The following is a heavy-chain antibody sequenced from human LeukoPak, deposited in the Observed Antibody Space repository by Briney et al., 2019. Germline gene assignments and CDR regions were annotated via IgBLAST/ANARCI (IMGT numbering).Heavy chain of an antibody. CDR3: ARDPSEGESDGTNWFGP. J-gene: IGHJ5*02. V-gene: IGHV3-9*01. CDR2: LNWNSDSI. CDR1: GFTFDGYA. D-gene: IGHD1-14*01. Sequence: GGSLSLSCAASGFTFDGYAMHWVRQAPGKGLEWVSGLNWNSDSIVYGDSVKGRFTISRDNAKNTLYLQMNSLRAEDTAVYYCARDPSEGESDGTNWFGPWGQGTLVTVSS.